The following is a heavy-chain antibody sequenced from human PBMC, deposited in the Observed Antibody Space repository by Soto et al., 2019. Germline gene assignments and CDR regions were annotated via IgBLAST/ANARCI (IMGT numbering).Heavy chain of an antibody. CDR1: GFTFSNYG. D-gene: IGHD2-15*01. V-gene: IGHV3-30*18. CDR3: AKDGAPRYCSRRSCHPAGAY. J-gene: IGHJ4*02. Sequence: QVQLVESGGGVVQPGRSLRLSCAGSGFTFSNYGLHWVRQAPGKGLEWVAVISYDGSHKYYADSVKGRFTISRDNSNNMPYLQMDSLRDEDTAVYYCAKDGAPRYCSRRSCHPAGAYWGQGTLVTVSS. CDR2: ISYDGSHK.